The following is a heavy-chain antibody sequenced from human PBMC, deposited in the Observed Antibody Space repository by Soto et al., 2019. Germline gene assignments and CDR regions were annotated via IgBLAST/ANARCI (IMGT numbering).Heavy chain of an antibody. Sequence: ASVKVSCKASGYTFTSYYMHWVRQAPGQGLEWMGIINPSGGSTSYAQKFQGRVTMTRDTSTSTVYMELSSLRSEDTAVYYCARGGYCGGDCYPSTFDYWGQGTLVTVSS. CDR3: ARGGYCGGDCYPSTFDY. CDR1: GYTFTSYY. J-gene: IGHJ4*02. CDR2: INPSGGST. D-gene: IGHD2-21*02. V-gene: IGHV1-46*01.